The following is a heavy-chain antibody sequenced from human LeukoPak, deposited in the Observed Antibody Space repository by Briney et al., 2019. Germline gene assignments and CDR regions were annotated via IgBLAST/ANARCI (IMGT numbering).Heavy chain of an antibody. D-gene: IGHD5-12*01. CDR2: INFSGST. Sequence: SETLSLTCTVSGGSISSTSYYWGWIRQPPGKGLEWIGSINFSGSTYYNPSLKSRVTISVDTSKNQSSLKLSSVTAADTAVYYCARENSGYRSYYYYGMDVWGQGTTVTVSS. J-gene: IGHJ6*02. CDR3: ARENSGYRSYYYYGMDV. V-gene: IGHV4-39*07. CDR1: GGSISSTSYY.